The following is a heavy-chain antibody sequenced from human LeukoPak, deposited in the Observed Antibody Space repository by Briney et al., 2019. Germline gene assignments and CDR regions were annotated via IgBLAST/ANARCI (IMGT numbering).Heavy chain of an antibody. D-gene: IGHD4-17*01. Sequence: GGSLRLSCAASGFTLSSYGMHWVRQAPGKGLEWVAVISYDGSNKYYADSVKGRFTISRDNSKNTLYLQMNSLRAEDTAVYYCARIVTTVTTRNPYGNDYWGQGTLVTVSS. V-gene: IGHV3-30*03. CDR3: ARIVTTVTTRNPYGNDY. J-gene: IGHJ4*02. CDR2: ISYDGSNK. CDR1: GFTLSSYG.